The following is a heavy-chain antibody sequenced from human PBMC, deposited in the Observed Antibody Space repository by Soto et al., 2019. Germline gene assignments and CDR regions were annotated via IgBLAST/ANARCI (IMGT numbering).Heavy chain of an antibody. Sequence: QVQLVQSGAEVKKPGASVKVSCKASGYTFTHYYIHWVRQAPGQGLEWMGMINPSGGSTDYAQKCQGRVTMTTDTSTTTVYMELSSPRSDDTAVYYCARPPFPGCINGVCYPCDHWGQGTLVTVSS. D-gene: IGHD2-8*01. CDR3: ARPPFPGCINGVCYPCDH. J-gene: IGHJ4*02. CDR1: GYTFTHYY. V-gene: IGHV1-46*01. CDR2: INPSGGST.